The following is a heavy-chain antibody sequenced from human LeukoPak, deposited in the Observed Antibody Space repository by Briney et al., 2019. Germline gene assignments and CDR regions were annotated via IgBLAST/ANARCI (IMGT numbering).Heavy chain of an antibody. Sequence: PSETLSLTCTVSGRSISSSSYYWGWIRQPPGKGLEWIGSIYYSGSTYYNPSLKSRVTISVDTSKNQFSLKLSSVTAADTAVYYCARQTGRYSYLFDYWGQGTLVTVSS. CDR3: ARQTGRYSYLFDY. V-gene: IGHV4-39*01. J-gene: IGHJ4*02. CDR2: IYYSGST. CDR1: GRSISSSSYY. D-gene: IGHD5-18*01.